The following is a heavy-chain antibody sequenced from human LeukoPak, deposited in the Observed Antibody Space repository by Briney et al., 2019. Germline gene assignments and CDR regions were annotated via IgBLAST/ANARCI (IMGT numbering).Heavy chain of an antibody. V-gene: IGHV4-59*12. J-gene: IGHJ4*02. CDR3: ARGGPTYYYGSGSYPRDY. Sequence: SETLSLTCTVSGGSISSYYWGWIRQSPGKGLEWIGYIYYSGSTNYNPSLKSRVTISVDTSKNQFSLKLSSVTAADTAVYYCARGGPTYYYGSGSYPRDYWGQGTLVTVSS. D-gene: IGHD3-10*01. CDR1: GGSISSYY. CDR2: IYYSGST.